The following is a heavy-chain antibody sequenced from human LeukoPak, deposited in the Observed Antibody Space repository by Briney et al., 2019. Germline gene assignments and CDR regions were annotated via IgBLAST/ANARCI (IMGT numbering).Heavy chain of an antibody. CDR1: GGSFSGYY. D-gene: IGHD2-2*01. J-gene: IGHJ6*02. CDR2: INHSGST. CDR3: ARGNIVVGPMDV. V-gene: IGHV4-34*01. Sequence: SETLSLTCAVYGGSFSGYYWSWIRQPPGKGLEWIGEINHSGSTNYNPSLKSRVTISVDTSRNQFSLKLSSVTAADTAVYYCARGNIVVGPMDVWGQGTTVTVSS.